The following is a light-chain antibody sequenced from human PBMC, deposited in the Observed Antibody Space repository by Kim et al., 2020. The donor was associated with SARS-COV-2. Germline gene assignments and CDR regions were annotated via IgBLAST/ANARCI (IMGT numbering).Light chain of an antibody. CDR3: SSYTTTTTWV. CDR2: DVS. J-gene: IGLJ2*01. CDR1: SSDIGAYNK. V-gene: IGLV2-14*01. Sequence: KSITISCIGTSSDIGAYNKVSWYQQNPGKAPKHLIFDVSKRPSGVSNRFSGSKSGNAASLTIFGLQAEDEADYYCSSYTTTTTWVFGGGTQLT.